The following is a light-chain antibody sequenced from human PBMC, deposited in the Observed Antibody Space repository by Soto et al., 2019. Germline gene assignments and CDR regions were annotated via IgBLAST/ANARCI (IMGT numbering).Light chain of an antibody. CDR2: DAS. V-gene: IGKV3-20*01. CDR1: QSVNSK. Sequence: EIVMTRSPATLSLSPGERATLSCRASQSVNSKVAWYQQKPGQPPRLLIYDASNRATGIPDRFSGSGSGTDFTLTISRLEPDDFAVYYCQQYGSSPITFGQGTRLEIK. CDR3: QQYGSSPIT. J-gene: IGKJ5*01.